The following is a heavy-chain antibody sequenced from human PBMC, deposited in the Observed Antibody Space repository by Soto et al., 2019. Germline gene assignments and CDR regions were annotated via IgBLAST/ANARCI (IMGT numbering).Heavy chain of an antibody. D-gene: IGHD1-26*01. CDR2: IHYDGAT. CDR1: GVSISRGGSY. J-gene: IGHJ4*02. CDR3: ARAVVGAQSPTDY. Sequence: QVQLQESGPGLVKPSETLSLTCTVSGVSISRGGSYWTWIRQHPGKGLEWIGSIHYDGATFFNPSVESRLSISADTSKNQFYLTLTSVTAADTAVYFCARAVVGAQSPTDYWGQGTLVTVSS. V-gene: IGHV4-31*03.